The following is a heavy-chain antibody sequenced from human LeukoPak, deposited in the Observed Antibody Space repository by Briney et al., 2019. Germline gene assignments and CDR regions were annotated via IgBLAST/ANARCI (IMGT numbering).Heavy chain of an antibody. J-gene: IGHJ5*02. CDR1: GFTFSSYA. V-gene: IGHV3-23*01. D-gene: IGHD3-16*01. CDR3: XXXXXXVWGSYDWFDP. Sequence: GGSLRLSCAASGFTFSSYAMSWVRQAPGKGLEWVSAISGSGGSTYYADSVKGRFTISRDNSKNTLYLQMNSLRAEDTAVYYXXXXXXXVWGSYDWFDPWGQGTLVTVSS. CDR2: ISGSGGST.